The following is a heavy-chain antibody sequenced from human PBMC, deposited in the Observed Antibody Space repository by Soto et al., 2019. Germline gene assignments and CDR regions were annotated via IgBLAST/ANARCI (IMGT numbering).Heavy chain of an antibody. CDR2: ISSSGSSI. J-gene: IGHJ4*02. D-gene: IGHD6-19*01. CDR3: ARDRGYTTGWYGGALDF. CDR1: GFTFSRYE. V-gene: IGHV3-48*03. Sequence: EVQLVESGGGLIQPGGSLRLSCVASGFTFSRYEMNWVRQAPGKGLEWVAYISSSGSSIFYADSVKGRFSISRDNDNSSLHLLMSSLRVDDTAVYFCARDRGYTTGWYGGALDFWGQGTLVSVSS.